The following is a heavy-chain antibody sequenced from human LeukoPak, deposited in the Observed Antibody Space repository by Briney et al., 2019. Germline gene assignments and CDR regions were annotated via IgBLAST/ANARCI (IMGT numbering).Heavy chain of an antibody. Sequence: ASVKVSCKASGYTFTSYYMHWVRPAPGQGLEWMGIINPSGGSTSYAQKLQGRVTMTRDTSTSTVYMELSSLRSEDTAVYYCASGRSSSGSIYWGQGTLVIVSS. D-gene: IGHD3-22*01. CDR3: ASGRSSSGSIY. CDR2: INPSGGST. J-gene: IGHJ4*02. V-gene: IGHV1-46*04. CDR1: GYTFTSYY.